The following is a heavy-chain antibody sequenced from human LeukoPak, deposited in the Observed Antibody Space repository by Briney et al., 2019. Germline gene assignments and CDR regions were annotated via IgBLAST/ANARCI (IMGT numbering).Heavy chain of an antibody. Sequence: ASVKVSCKASGYTFTGYYMHWLRQAPGQGLEWMGRINPNSGGTDYAQKFQGRVTMTRDTSISTAYMELNRLTSDDTAVYLCATVYPSGNYYWGQGTLVTVSS. V-gene: IGHV1-2*06. CDR1: GYTFTGYY. CDR3: ATVYPSGNYY. J-gene: IGHJ4*02. D-gene: IGHD3-10*01. CDR2: INPNSGGT.